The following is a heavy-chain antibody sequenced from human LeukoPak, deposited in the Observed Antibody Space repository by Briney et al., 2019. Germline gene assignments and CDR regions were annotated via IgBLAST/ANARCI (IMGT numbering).Heavy chain of an antibody. V-gene: IGHV3-7*01. CDR2: IKQDGSEK. CDR1: GFTFSNAW. CDR3: ACRPRSDNYYAIFDY. D-gene: IGHD3-22*01. J-gene: IGHJ4*02. Sequence: QLVESGGGLVKPGGSLRLSCAASGFTFSNAWMTWVRQAPGKGLEWVANIKQDGSEKSYVDSVKGRFTISRDNAKDSLYLQMNSLRVEDTAVYYCACRPRSDNYYAIFDYWGQGTQVTVSS.